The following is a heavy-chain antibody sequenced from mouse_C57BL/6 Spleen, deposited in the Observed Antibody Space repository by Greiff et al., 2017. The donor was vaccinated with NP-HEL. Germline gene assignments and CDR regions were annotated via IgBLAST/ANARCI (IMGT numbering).Heavy chain of an antibody. V-gene: IGHV1-54*01. D-gene: IGHD4-1*01. CDR3: ARSTGAGGFDY. CDR2: INPGSGGT. Sequence: QVQLQQSGAELVRPGTSVTVSCKASGNAFPNSLLGWVNQGPGRGLGWIGLINPGSGGTNYNEKFKSKATLTADKSSSTAYMQLSSLTSEDSAVYFCARSTGAGGFDYWGQGTTLTVSS. CDR1: GNAFPNSL. J-gene: IGHJ2*01.